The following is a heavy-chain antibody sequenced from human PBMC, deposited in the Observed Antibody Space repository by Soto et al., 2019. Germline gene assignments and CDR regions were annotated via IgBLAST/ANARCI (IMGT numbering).Heavy chain of an antibody. CDR1: GFTFSSYW. CDR3: ARPRYDGSGTPFDH. D-gene: IGHD3-22*01. J-gene: IGHJ4*02. Sequence: EVQLVESGGGLVQPGGSLRLSCAASGFTFSSYWMHWVRQAPGKGLVWVSGINGDGKTATYADSVKGRFIISRDNAKNILYLQMKSLTAEDTAVYYCARPRYDGSGTPFDHWGQGSLVTVSS. V-gene: IGHV3-74*01. CDR2: INGDGKTA.